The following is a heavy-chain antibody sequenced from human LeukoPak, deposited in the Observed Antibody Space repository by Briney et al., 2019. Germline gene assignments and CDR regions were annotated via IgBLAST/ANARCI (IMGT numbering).Heavy chain of an antibody. V-gene: IGHV3-30-3*01. CDR2: ISYDGSNK. D-gene: IGHD5-24*01. Sequence: GGSLRLSCAASGFTFSSYAMHWVRQAPGKGLEWVAVISYDGSNKYYADSVKGRFTISRDNSKNTLYLQMNSLRAEDTAVYYCAKDSWALEMATSFDYWGQGTLVTVSS. J-gene: IGHJ4*02. CDR3: AKDSWALEMATSFDY. CDR1: GFTFSSYA.